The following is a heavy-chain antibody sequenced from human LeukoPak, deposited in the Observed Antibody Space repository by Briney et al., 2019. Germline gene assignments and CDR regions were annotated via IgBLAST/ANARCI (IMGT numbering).Heavy chain of an antibody. J-gene: IGHJ3*02. CDR3: ARSRRTSGTMGAFDI. CDR1: GGSISSYY. CDR2: IYYSGST. Sequence: PSETLSLTCTVSGGSISSYYWSWIRQPPGKGLEWIGYIYYSGSTNYNPSHKSRVTISVDTSKNQFSLKLSSVTAADTAVYYCARSRRTSGTMGAFDIWGQGTMVTVSS. D-gene: IGHD1/OR15-1a*01. V-gene: IGHV4-59*01.